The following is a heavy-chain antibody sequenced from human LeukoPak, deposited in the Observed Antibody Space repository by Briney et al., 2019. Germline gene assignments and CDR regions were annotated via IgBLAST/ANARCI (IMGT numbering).Heavy chain of an antibody. Sequence: ASVKLSCKTFGHTFTHHGFSWVRQAPGQGVEWMGWISGYNGDTHYAQNFQGRVTLTSDTSTSTVYMELRSLRSDDTAVHYCARDPPNPSGRYAYFDYWAREPWSPSHQ. J-gene: IGHJ4*02. CDR2: ISGYNGDT. D-gene: IGHD6-19*01. CDR1: GHTFTHHG. V-gene: IGHV1-18*01. CDR3: ARDPPNPSGRYAYFDY.